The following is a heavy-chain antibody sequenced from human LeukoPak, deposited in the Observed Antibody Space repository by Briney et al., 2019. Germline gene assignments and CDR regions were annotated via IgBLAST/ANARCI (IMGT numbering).Heavy chain of an antibody. V-gene: IGHV1-46*03. D-gene: IGHD3-9*01. CDR3: ARLYDISNSWFDP. J-gene: IGHJ5*02. Sequence: ASVKVSCKASGYTFTTYYMHWVRQAPGQGLEWIGMIYPSGGSTSYAQKFQGRVTMTRDTSTSTIYMEMSSLRSEDTAVYYCARLYDISNSWFDPWGQGTLVTVSS. CDR2: IYPSGGST. CDR1: GYTFTTYY.